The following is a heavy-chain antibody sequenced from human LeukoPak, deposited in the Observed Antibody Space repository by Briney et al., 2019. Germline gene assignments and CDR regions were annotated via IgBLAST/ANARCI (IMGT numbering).Heavy chain of an antibody. CDR3: ARVLAYCGGDCAYFDY. CDR1: GGTFSSYA. J-gene: IGHJ4*02. V-gene: IGHV1-69*05. CDR2: IIPIFGTA. D-gene: IGHD2-21*02. Sequence: SVKVSCKASGGTFSSYAISWVRQAPGPGLEWMGRIIPIFGTANYAQKFQGRVTITTDESTSTAYMELSSLRSEDTAVYYCARVLAYCGGDCAYFDYWGQGTLVTVSS.